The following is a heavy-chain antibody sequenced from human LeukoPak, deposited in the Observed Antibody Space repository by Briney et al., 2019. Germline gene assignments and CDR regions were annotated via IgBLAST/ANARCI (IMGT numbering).Heavy chain of an antibody. CDR3: ATLSPSRIAAAGTRGHDAFDI. CDR2: ITPFNGNT. V-gene: IGHV1-45*02. J-gene: IGHJ3*02. D-gene: IGHD6-13*01. CDR1: GYTFTYRY. Sequence: ASVKVSCKASGYTFTYRYLHWVRQAPGQALEWMGWITPFNGNTNYAQKFQDRVTITRDRSMSTAYMELSSLRSEDTAMYYCATLSPSRIAAAGTRGHDAFDIWGQGTMVTVSS.